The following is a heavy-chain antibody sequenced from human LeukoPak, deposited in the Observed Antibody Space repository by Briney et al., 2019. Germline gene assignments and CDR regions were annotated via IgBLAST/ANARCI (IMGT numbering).Heavy chain of an antibody. CDR3: PRNAYYSSIDFYNGIDV. CDR2: IYYSGST. J-gene: IGHJ6*02. CDR1: CGSISRGCYD. D-gene: IGHD3-10*01. Sequence: SETLSLVWTASCGSISRGCYDSGWIRQPPGKGLEWIGSIYYSGSTFYNPSLKSRVTISVDTSKNQFSLKLSSVTAADTAVYARPRNAYYSSIDFYNGIDVWGQGTPVTVSS. V-gene: IGHV4-39*01.